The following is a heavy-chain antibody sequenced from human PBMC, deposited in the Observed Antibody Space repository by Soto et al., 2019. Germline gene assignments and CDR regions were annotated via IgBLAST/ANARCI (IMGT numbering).Heavy chain of an antibody. CDR2: MNHSGLT. Sequence: SETVSLTCAVSGESFRGFYWSWIRQPPGKGLEWIGEMNHSGLTNYHPTLKSRVSMSVDTSKSQFSLRLNSVTAADTAMYYCTRGDQGRGTDALWSGPRGPFDYWGQGTLVTVSS. CDR3: TRGDQGRGTDALWSGPRGPFDY. V-gene: IGHV4-34*01. CDR1: GESFRGFY. D-gene: IGHD3-3*01. J-gene: IGHJ4*02.